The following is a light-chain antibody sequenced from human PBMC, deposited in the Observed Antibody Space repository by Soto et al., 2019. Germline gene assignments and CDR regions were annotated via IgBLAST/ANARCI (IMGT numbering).Light chain of an antibody. Sequence: DIQMTQSPSSLSSSLGDRVTITCRASQSIRSYLNWYQQKPGKAPELLIYAASSLQSGVPSRFSGSGSGTDFTLPISSMTPEDFATDDCQQSYSPPLFGQGTRLEIK. CDR1: QSIRSY. CDR3: QQSYSPPL. V-gene: IGKV1-39*01. CDR2: AAS. J-gene: IGKJ5*01.